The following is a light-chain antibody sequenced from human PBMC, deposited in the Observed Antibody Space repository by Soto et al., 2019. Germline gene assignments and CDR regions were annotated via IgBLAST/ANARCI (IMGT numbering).Light chain of an antibody. CDR1: QSVSSSY. V-gene: IGKV3-20*01. J-gene: IGKJ1*01. Sequence: EIVFTQSPGTLSLSPVERATLSWSASQSVSSSYLAWYQQKPGQAPRLLIYGASSRATGIPDRFSGSGSGTDFTLTISRLEPEDFAVYYCQQYGSSPRTFGQGTKVDIK. CDR3: QQYGSSPRT. CDR2: GAS.